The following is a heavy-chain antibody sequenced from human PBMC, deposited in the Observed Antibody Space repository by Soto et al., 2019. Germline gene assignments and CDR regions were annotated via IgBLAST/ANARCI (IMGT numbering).Heavy chain of an antibody. CDR3: ARDKITGLFDY. CDR2: INHSGSS. Sequence: SETMSLTCAAYGWCFWVYEWTWFRQPPGTGLEWIGEINHSGSSNYNPSLKSRVTISVDTSKNQFSLKLTSVTAADTAVYYCARDKITGLFDYWGQGTLVTVSS. D-gene: IGHD2-8*02. V-gene: IGHV4-34*01. CDR1: GWCFWVYE. J-gene: IGHJ4*02.